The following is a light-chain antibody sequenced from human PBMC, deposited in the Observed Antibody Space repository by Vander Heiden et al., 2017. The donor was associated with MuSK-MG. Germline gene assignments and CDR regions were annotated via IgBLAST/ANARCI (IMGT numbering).Light chain of an antibody. V-gene: IGLV2-11*01. CDR2: DVS. J-gene: IGLJ2*01. CDR1: SSDVGGYNY. Sequence: QSALTQPRSVSGSPGQSVAISCTGASSDVGGYNYVSWYQQHPGKAPTLMIYDVSKRPSGVPDRFSGPKSGSTASLTISGLQAEDEADYYCCSYSGTYTWVLGGGTKLTVL. CDR3: CSYSGTYTWV.